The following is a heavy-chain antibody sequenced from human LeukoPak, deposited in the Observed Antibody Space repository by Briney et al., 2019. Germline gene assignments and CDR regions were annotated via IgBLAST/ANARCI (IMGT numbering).Heavy chain of an antibody. D-gene: IGHD2-2*01. J-gene: IGHJ5*02. V-gene: IGHV4-59*01. CDR1: GGSISIYY. CDR3: ARDWGYCSSTSCLNWFDP. CDR2: IYNSGSST. Sequence: SETLSLTCTVSGGSISIYYWNWIRQPPGKGLEWIGYIYNSGSSTIYNPSLKSRVTISVDTSKNQFSLKLSSVTAADTAVYYCARDWGYCSSTSCLNWFDPWGQGTLVTVSS.